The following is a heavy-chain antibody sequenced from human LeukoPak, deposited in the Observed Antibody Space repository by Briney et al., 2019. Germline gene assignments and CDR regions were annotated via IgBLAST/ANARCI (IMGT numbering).Heavy chain of an antibody. CDR2: INPSGGST. CDR1: VYTFTGYV. J-gene: IGHJ5*02. D-gene: IGHD1-26*01. V-gene: IGHV1-46*01. Sequence: GAAVKVSRKASVYTFTGYVMHWVRQAPGQGRGWGCIINPSGGSTSYAQKFQGRVTMTRDMSTSTVYMELSSLRSEDTAVYYCARDLMGAYNWFDPWGQGTLVTVSS. CDR3: ARDLMGAYNWFDP.